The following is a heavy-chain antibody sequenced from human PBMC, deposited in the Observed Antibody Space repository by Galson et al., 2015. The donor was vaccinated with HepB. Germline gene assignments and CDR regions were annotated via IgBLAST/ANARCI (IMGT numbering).Heavy chain of an antibody. CDR2: IIPILGIA. J-gene: IGHJ6*02. D-gene: IGHD6-13*01. Sequence: SVKVSCKASGGTFSSYTISWVRQAPGQGLEWMGRIIPILGIANYAQKFQGRVTITADKSTSTAYMELSSLRSEDTAVYYCAQQLTHYYYCYGMDVWGQGTTVTVSS. CDR3: AQQLTHYYYCYGMDV. CDR1: GGTFSSYT. V-gene: IGHV1-69*02.